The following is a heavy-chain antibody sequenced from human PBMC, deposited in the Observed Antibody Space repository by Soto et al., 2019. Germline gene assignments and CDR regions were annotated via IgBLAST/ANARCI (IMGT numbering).Heavy chain of an antibody. V-gene: IGHV4-59*12. CDR2: MFYSGST. Sequence: SETLSLTCTVSGGSTSSYSWSWIRQPPGKGLEWIGYMFYSGSTEYNPSLKSRVTISVDTSKNQFSLNLTSVTAADTAVYYCAVTPRYCSGGSCYPAHALDIWGQGTMVTVSS. CDR3: AVTPRYCSGGSCYPAHALDI. D-gene: IGHD2-15*01. J-gene: IGHJ3*02. CDR1: GGSTSSYS.